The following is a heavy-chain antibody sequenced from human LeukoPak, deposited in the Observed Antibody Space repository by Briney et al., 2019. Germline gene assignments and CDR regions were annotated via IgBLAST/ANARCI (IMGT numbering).Heavy chain of an antibody. Sequence: TSETLSLTCTVSGGSISSYYWSWIRQPPGKGLEWVGSTDYGGSTYYNPSLKSRVTISVDTSKNQFSLKLSSETATDTAVYYCARHDRYNYIDYWGQGTLVTVSS. D-gene: IGHD1-1*01. J-gene: IGHJ4*02. CDR2: TDYGGST. CDR3: ARHDRYNYIDY. CDR1: GGSISSYY. V-gene: IGHV4-59*05.